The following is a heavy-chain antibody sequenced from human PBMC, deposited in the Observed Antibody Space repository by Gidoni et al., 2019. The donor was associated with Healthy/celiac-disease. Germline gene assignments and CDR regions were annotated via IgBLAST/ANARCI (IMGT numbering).Heavy chain of an antibody. Sequence: QVQLVESGGGVVQPGRSLRLPCAASGFTSSSYGMHWVRQAPGKGLEWVAVISYDGSYKYYADSVKGRFTISRDNSKNTLYLQMNSLRAEDTAVYYCAKVPGDPAFYFDYWGQGTLVTVSS. CDR1: GFTSSSYG. J-gene: IGHJ4*02. D-gene: IGHD2-2*01. CDR2: ISYDGSYK. V-gene: IGHV3-30*18. CDR3: AKVPGDPAFYFDY.